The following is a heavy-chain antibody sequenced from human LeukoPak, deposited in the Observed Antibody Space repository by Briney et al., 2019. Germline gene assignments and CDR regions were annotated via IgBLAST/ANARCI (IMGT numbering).Heavy chain of an antibody. D-gene: IGHD2-2*01. Sequence: GASVKVSCKASGYTFTGYYMHWVRQAPGQGGEWMGRIIPILGIANYAQKFQGRVTITADKSTSTAYMELSSLRSEDTAVYYCATCSSTSCYPAFYYYYMDVWGKGTTVTVSS. CDR3: ATCSSTSCYPAFYYYYMDV. V-gene: IGHV1-69*02. CDR1: GYTFTGYY. J-gene: IGHJ6*03. CDR2: IIPILGIA.